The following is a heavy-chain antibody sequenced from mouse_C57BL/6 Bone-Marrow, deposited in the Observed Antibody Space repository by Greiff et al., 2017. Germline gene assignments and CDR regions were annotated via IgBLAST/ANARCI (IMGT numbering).Heavy chain of an antibody. V-gene: IGHV1-50*01. D-gene: IGHD2-4*01. CDR3: ARGIYYDLDY. Sequence: QVHVKQPGAELVKPGASVKLSCKASGYTFTSYWMQWVKQRPGQGLEWIGEIDPSDSYTNYNQKFKGKATLTVDTSSSTAYMQLRSLTSEDSAVYYCARGIYYDLDYWGQGTTLTVSS. CDR2: IDPSDSYT. CDR1: GYTFTSYW. J-gene: IGHJ2*01.